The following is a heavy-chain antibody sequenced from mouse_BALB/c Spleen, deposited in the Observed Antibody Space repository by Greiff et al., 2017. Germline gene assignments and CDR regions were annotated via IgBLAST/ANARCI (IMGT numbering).Heavy chain of an antibody. Sequence: EVQLVESGGGLVKPGGSLKLSCAASGFTFSDYYMYWVRQTPEKRLEWVATISDGGSYTYYPDSVKGRFTISRDNAKNNLYLQMSSLKSEDTAMYYCARDDWSFAYWGQGTLVTVSA. J-gene: IGHJ3*01. CDR2: ISDGGSYT. D-gene: IGHD2-4*01. CDR1: GFTFSDYY. CDR3: ARDDWSFAY. V-gene: IGHV5-4*02.